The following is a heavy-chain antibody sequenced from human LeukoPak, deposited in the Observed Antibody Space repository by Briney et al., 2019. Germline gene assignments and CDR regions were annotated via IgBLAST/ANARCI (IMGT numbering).Heavy chain of an antibody. J-gene: IGHJ5*02. V-gene: IGHV4-59*12. Sequence: PSETLSLTCTVSGGSISSYYWSWIRQPPGKGLEWIGYIYYSGSTNYNPSLKSRVTISVDRSKNQFSLKLSSVTAADTAVYYCARAPTYYDILTGHNWFDPWGQGTLVTVSS. D-gene: IGHD3-9*01. CDR1: GGSISSYY. CDR2: IYYSGST. CDR3: ARAPTYYDILTGHNWFDP.